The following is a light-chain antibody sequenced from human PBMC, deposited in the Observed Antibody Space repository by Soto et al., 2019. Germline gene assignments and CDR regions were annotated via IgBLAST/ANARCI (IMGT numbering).Light chain of an antibody. CDR3: QQYNNWPLT. Sequence: EIVMTQSPATLSVSPGERATLSCRASQSVSSNLAWYQQKPGQAPRLLIYGASTRATGIPARFSGSGSGTEFTLTISSLQSEDFAVYYCQQYNNWPLTFGGGTKVE. CDR2: GAS. CDR1: QSVSSN. V-gene: IGKV3-15*01. J-gene: IGKJ4*01.